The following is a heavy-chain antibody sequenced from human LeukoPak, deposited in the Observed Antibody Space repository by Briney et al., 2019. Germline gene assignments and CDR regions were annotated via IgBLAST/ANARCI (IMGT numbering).Heavy chain of an antibody. Sequence: GGSLRLSYAASGFTFDDYAMHWVRQAPGKGLEWVSLISGDGGSTYYADSVKGRFTISRGNSKNSLYLQMNSLRTEDTALYYCAKDLAYDILTGYYYGMDVWGQGTTVTVSS. CDR2: ISGDGGST. CDR1: GFTFDDYA. V-gene: IGHV3-43*02. D-gene: IGHD3-9*01. CDR3: AKDLAYDILTGYYYGMDV. J-gene: IGHJ6*02.